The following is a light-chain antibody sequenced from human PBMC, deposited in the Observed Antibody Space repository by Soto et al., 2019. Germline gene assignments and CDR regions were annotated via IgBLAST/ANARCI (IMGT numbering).Light chain of an antibody. CDR1: QSVSSSS. V-gene: IGKV3-20*01. CDR3: QQYGSSPLT. CDR2: GTS. J-gene: IGKJ4*01. Sequence: EVVLTQSPGTLSLSPGERGTLSCRASQSVSSSSLAWYQQKPGQAPRVVIYGTSSRATGIPDRFSGRGSGTDFTLTISRLEPEDFAVYYCQQYGSSPLTFGGGTKVDIK.